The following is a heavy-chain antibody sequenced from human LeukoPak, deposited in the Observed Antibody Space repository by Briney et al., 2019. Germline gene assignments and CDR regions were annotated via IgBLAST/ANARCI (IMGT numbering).Heavy chain of an antibody. CDR2: IYSSGST. CDR1: GGSINSYY. J-gene: IGHJ4*02. D-gene: IGHD2-15*01. Sequence: PSETLSLTCTVSGGSINSYYWSWIRQTAGKGLEWIGRIYSSGSTNYNPSLTSRVTMSVDTSKNQFSLKLTSVTAADTAVYYCAREVAASLFALDYWGQGTLVTVSS. CDR3: AREVAASLFALDY. V-gene: IGHV4-4*07.